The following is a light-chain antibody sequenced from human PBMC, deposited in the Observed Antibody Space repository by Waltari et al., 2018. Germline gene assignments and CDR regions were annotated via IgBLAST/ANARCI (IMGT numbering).Light chain of an antibody. J-gene: IGLJ3*02. CDR3: QTGGHGTWV. CDR2: VNSDGSH. V-gene: IGLV4-69*01. CDR1: SGHSSNV. Sequence: QLVLTQSPSASASLGASVKPTCTLSSGHSSNVIAWLPQQPEKGPRYLMKVNSDGSHSKGDEIPDRFSCSSSGTERYLTISSLQSEDEADYYCQTGGHGTWVFGGGTKLTVL.